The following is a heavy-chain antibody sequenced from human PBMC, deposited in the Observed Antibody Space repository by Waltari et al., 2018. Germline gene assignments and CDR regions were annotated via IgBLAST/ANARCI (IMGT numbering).Heavy chain of an antibody. V-gene: IGHV1-24*01. CDR3: ATTVIGGYSYGPLNWFDP. CDR1: GYTRTELS. D-gene: IGHD5-18*01. Sequence: QVQLVQSGAEVKKPGASVKVSCKVSGYTRTELSMHWVRQAPGKGLEWMGGFDPEDGETIYAQKFQGRVTMTEDTSTDTAYMELSSLRSEDTAVYYCATTVIGGYSYGPLNWFDPWGQGTLVTVSS. J-gene: IGHJ5*02. CDR2: FDPEDGET.